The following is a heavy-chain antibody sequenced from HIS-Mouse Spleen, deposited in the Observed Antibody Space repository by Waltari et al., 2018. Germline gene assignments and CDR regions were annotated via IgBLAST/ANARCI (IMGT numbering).Heavy chain of an antibody. CDR2: LYYSGAT. Sequence: QLQLQESGPGLVKPSETLSLTCTVSGGSISSRSYYWGWIRQPPGTGLGWIGSLYYSGATDEKPARKRRGTISVDTSKNQYSLKLGSGTAADTAVYYCAREIPYSSSWYDWYFDLWGRGTLVTVSS. CDR1: GGSISSRSYY. D-gene: IGHD6-13*01. J-gene: IGHJ2*01. V-gene: IGHV4-39*07. CDR3: AREIPYSSSWYDWYFDL.